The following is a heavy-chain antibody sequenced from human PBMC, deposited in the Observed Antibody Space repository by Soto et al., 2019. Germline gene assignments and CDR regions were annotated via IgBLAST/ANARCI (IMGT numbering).Heavy chain of an antibody. CDR2: IYYDGST. D-gene: IGHD2-15*01. V-gene: IGHV4-39*01. CDR1: GGSINSNNYY. J-gene: IGHJ4*02. Sequence: SETLSLTCTVSGGSINSNNYYWAWIRQPPGKGLAWIASIYYDGSTYYDTSLKSRVTISRDTSKNQFSLRLTSMTAADTAAYYCEKVVVAATRHSDFDSWGQGTLVTVYS. CDR3: EKVVVAATRHSDFDS.